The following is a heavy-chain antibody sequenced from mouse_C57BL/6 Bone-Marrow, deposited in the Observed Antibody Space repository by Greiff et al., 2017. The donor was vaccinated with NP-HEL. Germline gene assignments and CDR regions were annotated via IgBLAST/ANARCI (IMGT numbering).Heavy chain of an antibody. CDR2: IWRGGST. J-gene: IGHJ4*01. CDR3: ATIYYYGSTGIYYYAMDY. D-gene: IGHD1-1*01. Sequence: QVQLKQSGPGLVQPSQSLSITCTVSGFSLTSYGVHWVRQSPGKGLEWLGVIWRGGSTDYNAAFMSRLSITKDNSKSQVFFKMNSLQADDTAIYYCATIYYYGSTGIYYYAMDYWGQGTSVTVSS. V-gene: IGHV2-5*01. CDR1: GFSLTSYG.